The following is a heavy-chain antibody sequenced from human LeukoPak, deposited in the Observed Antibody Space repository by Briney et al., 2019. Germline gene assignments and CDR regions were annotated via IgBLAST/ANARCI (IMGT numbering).Heavy chain of an antibody. Sequence: SETLSLTCPVSGGSISSYYWSWLRQPPGKGLEWIGYIYYSGSTNYNPSLKSRVTISVDTSKNQFSLKLSSVTAADTAVYYCARWRTRMGYDYGMDVWGQGTTVTVSS. CDR1: GGSISSYY. CDR2: IYYSGST. D-gene: IGHD1-14*01. V-gene: IGHV4-59*08. CDR3: ARWRTRMGYDYGMDV. J-gene: IGHJ6*02.